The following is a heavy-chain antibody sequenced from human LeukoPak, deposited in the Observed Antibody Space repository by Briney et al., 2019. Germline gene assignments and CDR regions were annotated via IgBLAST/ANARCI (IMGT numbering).Heavy chain of an antibody. V-gene: IGHV4-34*01. CDR2: INHSGST. Sequence: PSETLSLTCAVYGGSFSGYYCSWIRQPPGKGLEWIGEINHSGSTNYNPSLKSRVTISVDTSKNQFSPKLSSVTAADTAVYYCARGLRYFDWYGGNWFDPWGQGTLVTVSS. CDR3: ARGLRYFDWYGGNWFDP. D-gene: IGHD3-9*01. CDR1: GGSFSGYY. J-gene: IGHJ5*02.